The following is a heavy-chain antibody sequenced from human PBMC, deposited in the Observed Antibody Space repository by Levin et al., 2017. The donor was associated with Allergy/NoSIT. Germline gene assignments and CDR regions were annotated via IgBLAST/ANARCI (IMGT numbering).Heavy chain of an antibody. D-gene: IGHD6-13*01. CDR3: ARGTAAVY. CDR1: GGSLNNYY. Sequence: PSETLSLTCTVSGGSLNNYYWTWVRQPPGKRLEWIGCIQSTGTTNYNPSLRSRVTISVDTSKKQFSLKLRSVTAADTAVYYCARGTAAVYWGQGALVTVSS. V-gene: IGHV4-59*01. CDR2: IQSTGTT. J-gene: IGHJ4*02.